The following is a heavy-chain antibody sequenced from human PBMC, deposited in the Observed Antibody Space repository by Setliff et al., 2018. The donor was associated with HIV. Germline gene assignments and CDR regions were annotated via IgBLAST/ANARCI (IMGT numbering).Heavy chain of an antibody. V-gene: IGHV4-39*02. CDR3: ARNYDWFAP. Sequence: SETLSLTCTVSGGSISSSSYYWGWIRQPPGKGLEWIGSIYYSGSTYYNPSLKSRVTISVDPSMNHFSRKLSSVTAADTAMYYCARNYDWFAPWGQGTLFTVSS. D-gene: IGHD1-7*01. J-gene: IGHJ5*02. CDR2: IYYSGST. CDR1: GGSISSSSYY.